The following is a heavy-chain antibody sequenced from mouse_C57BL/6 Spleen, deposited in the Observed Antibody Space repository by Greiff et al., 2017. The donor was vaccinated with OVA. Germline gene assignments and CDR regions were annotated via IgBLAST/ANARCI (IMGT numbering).Heavy chain of an antibody. Sequence: QVQLKQPGAELVKPGASVKMSCKASGYTFTSYWITWVKQRPGQGLEWIGDIYPGSGSTNYNEKFKSKATLTVDTSSSTAYMQLSSLTSEDSAVYYCARRGVLAGRKGLDYWGQGTTLTVSS. J-gene: IGHJ2*01. CDR3: ARRGVLAGRKGLDY. D-gene: IGHD6-1*01. V-gene: IGHV1-55*01. CDR2: IYPGSGST. CDR1: GYTFTSYW.